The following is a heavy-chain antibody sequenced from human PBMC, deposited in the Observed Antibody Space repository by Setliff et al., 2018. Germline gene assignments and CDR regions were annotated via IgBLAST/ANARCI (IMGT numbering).Heavy chain of an antibody. Sequence: ASVKVSCKASGYTFTSYYMYWVRQAPGQGLEWMGTINTGGGSASIVDQFQGRVTITADESTSTGYLELSRLRSDDTAVYYCARDLNRWFGEFAFDIWGQGTMVTVSS. CDR1: GYTFTSYY. J-gene: IGHJ3*02. CDR3: ARDLNRWFGEFAFDI. D-gene: IGHD3-10*01. CDR2: INTGGGSA. V-gene: IGHV1-46*01.